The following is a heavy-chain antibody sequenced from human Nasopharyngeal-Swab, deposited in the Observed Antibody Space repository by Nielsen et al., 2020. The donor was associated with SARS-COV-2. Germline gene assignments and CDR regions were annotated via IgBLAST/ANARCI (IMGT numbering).Heavy chain of an antibody. J-gene: IGHJ6*02. D-gene: IGHD3-3*01. V-gene: IGHV3-21*01. CDR3: ARDGLDYDFWSAYFMDV. Sequence: GESLKISCAASGFTFNNYNFNWVRQAPGKGLEWVSSISSSSSYIYYADSVKGRLTIPRDNAKNSLYLQMNSLRAEDTAVYYCARDGLDYDFWSAYFMDVWGQGTTVTVSS. CDR1: GFTFNNYN. CDR2: ISSSSSYI.